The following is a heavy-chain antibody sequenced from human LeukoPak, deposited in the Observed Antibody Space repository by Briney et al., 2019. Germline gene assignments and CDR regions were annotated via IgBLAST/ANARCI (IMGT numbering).Heavy chain of an antibody. Sequence: ASVTVSFKASGYTFTSYYMHWVGQAPGQGLEWMGIINPSGGSTSYAQKFQGRVTMTRDTSTSTVYMELSSLRSEDTAVYYCARRYCSSTSCYLADYWGQGTLVTVSS. V-gene: IGHV1-46*01. CDR1: GYTFTSYY. CDR2: INPSGGST. D-gene: IGHD2-2*01. J-gene: IGHJ4*02. CDR3: ARRYCSSTSCYLADY.